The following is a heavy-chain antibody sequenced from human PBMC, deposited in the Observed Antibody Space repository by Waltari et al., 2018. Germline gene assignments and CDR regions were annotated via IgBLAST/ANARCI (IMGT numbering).Heavy chain of an antibody. J-gene: IGHJ5*02. CDR1: GGSISRSSYY. D-gene: IGHD5-12*01. Sequence: QLQLQESGPGLMKPSETLSLTCTVSGGSISRSSYYWGWIRQSPGKGLEWIASIYYTGTTYYNPTLESRVTISGDTSKNQVCLRLSSVTAADTAVYYCARHWKRNGYRFDPWGQGTLVTVSS. V-gene: IGHV4-39*01. CDR2: IYYTGTT. CDR3: ARHWKRNGYRFDP.